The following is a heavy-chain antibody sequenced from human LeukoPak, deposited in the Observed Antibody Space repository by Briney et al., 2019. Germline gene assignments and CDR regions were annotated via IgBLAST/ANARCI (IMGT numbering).Heavy chain of an antibody. J-gene: IGHJ4*02. D-gene: IGHD3-10*01. Sequence: SEPLSPTFAVYGGSFSGYYWSWIRPPAGKGLGWIGRILTSGGTNYNPFLKSRVTMSADTSKHQFSLKLSSVTAADTAVYYCARDLIVPVALTGSGSYSTDYWGQGTLVTVSS. CDR1: GGSFSGYY. CDR3: ARDLIVPVALTGSGSYSTDY. V-gene: IGHV4-4*07. CDR2: ILTSGGT.